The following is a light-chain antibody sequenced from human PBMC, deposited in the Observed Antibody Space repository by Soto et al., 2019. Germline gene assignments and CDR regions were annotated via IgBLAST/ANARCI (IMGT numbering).Light chain of an antibody. V-gene: IGKV1-5*03. CDR3: QQYNSDST. Sequence: IQMTQSPSTLSASVGDRVTITCRASQSISIWLAWYQQKPGKAPKLLIYKASSLESEVPSRFSGSGSGTEFPLTSNSLQPDDSATYYCQQYNSDSTFGQGTKVEIK. CDR2: KAS. J-gene: IGKJ1*01. CDR1: QSISIW.